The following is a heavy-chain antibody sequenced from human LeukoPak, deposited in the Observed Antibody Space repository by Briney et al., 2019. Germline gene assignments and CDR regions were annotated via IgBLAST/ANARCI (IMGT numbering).Heavy chain of an antibody. V-gene: IGHV3-21*04. CDR3: ARESESSGWYDY. D-gene: IGHD6-19*01. CDR1: GFTFSSYS. Sequence: PGGSLRLSCAASGFTFSSYSMSWVRQAPGKGLEWVSSITTSSTYISYADSVKGRFTISRDNSKNSLYLQMNSLRSDDTALYYCARESESSGWYDYWGQGTLVTVSS. J-gene: IGHJ4*02. CDR2: ITTSSTYI.